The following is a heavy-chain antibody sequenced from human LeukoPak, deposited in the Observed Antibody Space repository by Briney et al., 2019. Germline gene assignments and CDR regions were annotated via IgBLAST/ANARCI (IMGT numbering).Heavy chain of an antibody. V-gene: IGHV1-18*01. J-gene: IGHJ4*02. CDR3: ARVLGSSGWYGFFDY. CDR2: ISAYNGNT. CDR1: GYTFTSYG. Sequence: ASVKVSCKASGYTFTSYGISWVRQAPGQGREWRGWISAYNGNTNYAQKLQGRVTMTTDTSTSTAYLELRSLRSDDTAVYYCARVLGSSGWYGFFDYWGQGTLVTVSS. D-gene: IGHD6-19*01.